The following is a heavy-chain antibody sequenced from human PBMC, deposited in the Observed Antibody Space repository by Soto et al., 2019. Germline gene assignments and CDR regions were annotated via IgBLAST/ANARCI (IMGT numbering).Heavy chain of an antibody. Sequence: PGGSLRLSCTASGFTFGDYAMSWVRQAPGKGLEWVGFIRSKAYGGTTEYAASVKGRFTISRDDSKSIAYLQMNSLKTEDTAVYYCARLSGGYSGYFDYWGQGTLVTVSS. CDR3: ARLSGGYSGYFDY. CDR1: GFTFGDYA. J-gene: IGHJ4*02. V-gene: IGHV3-49*04. D-gene: IGHD1-26*01. CDR2: IRSKAYGGTT.